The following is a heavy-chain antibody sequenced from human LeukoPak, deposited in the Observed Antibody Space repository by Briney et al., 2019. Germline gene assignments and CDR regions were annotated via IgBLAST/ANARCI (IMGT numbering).Heavy chain of an antibody. D-gene: IGHD3-10*01. CDR3: ANELSRGVVGD. CDR1: GFTFSSYA. J-gene: IGHJ4*02. V-gene: IGHV3-23*01. Sequence: GGSLRLSCAASGFTFSSYAMSWVRQAPGKGLEWVSTIGGSGGSTYYADSVKGRFTISGDNPKNTLYLQMNSLRAEDTAVYYCANELSRGVVGDWGQGTLVTVSS. CDR2: IGGSGGST.